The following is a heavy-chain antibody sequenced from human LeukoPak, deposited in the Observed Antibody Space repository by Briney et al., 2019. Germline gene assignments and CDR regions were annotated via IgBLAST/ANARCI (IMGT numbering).Heavy chain of an antibody. Sequence: PSETLSLTCTVSGGSISSSSYYWGWIRQPPGKGLEWIGSIYYSGSTYYNPSLKSRVTISVDTSKNQFSLKLSSVTAADTAVYYCASYLRGSGSYYFDYWGQGTLVTVSS. CDR2: IYYSGST. CDR3: ASYLRGSGSYYFDY. J-gene: IGHJ4*02. CDR1: GGSISSSSYY. V-gene: IGHV4-39*07. D-gene: IGHD3-10*01.